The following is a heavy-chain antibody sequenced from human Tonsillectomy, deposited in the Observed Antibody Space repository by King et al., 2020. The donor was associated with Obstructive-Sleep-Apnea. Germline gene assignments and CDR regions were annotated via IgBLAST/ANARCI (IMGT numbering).Heavy chain of an antibody. V-gene: IGHV3-21*01. Sequence: QLVQSGGGLVNPGGSLRLSCAACVFTLSSYSMNWVRQAQGKGLEWVSSIIISSIYIYYADSVNGRFTISRDNAKNSLYLQMNSLRAEDTAVYYCARDSSYTATFDYWGQGTLVTVSS. D-gene: IGHD5-18*01. CDR2: IIISSIYI. J-gene: IGHJ4*02. CDR3: ARDSSYTATFDY. CDR1: VFTLSSYS.